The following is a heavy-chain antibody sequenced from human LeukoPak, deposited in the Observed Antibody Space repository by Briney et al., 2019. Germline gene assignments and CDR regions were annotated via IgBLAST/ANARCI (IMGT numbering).Heavy chain of an antibody. D-gene: IGHD2-2*01. CDR2: IRYDGSNK. Sequence: GGSLRLSCAASGFTFSSYGMHWVRQAPGKGLEWVAFIRYDGSNKYYADSVKGRFTISRDNSNNTLYLQMNSLRAEDTAVYYCGSIVVVPAARVADAFDIWGQGTMVTVSS. CDR1: GFTFSSYG. CDR3: GSIVVVPAARVADAFDI. V-gene: IGHV3-30*02. J-gene: IGHJ3*02.